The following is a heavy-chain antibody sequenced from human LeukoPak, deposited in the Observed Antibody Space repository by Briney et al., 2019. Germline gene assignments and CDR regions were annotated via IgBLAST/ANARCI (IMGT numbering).Heavy chain of an antibody. CDR1: GYTFTCYY. Sequence: ASVKVSCKASGYTFTCYYMHWVRQAPGQGLEWMGWINPNSGGTNYAQKFQGRVTMTRDTSISTAYMELSRLRSDDTAVYYCARDIVLLWFGESGNNWFDPWGQGTLVTVSS. D-gene: IGHD3-10*01. J-gene: IGHJ5*02. CDR2: INPNSGGT. CDR3: ARDIVLLWFGESGNNWFDP. V-gene: IGHV1-2*02.